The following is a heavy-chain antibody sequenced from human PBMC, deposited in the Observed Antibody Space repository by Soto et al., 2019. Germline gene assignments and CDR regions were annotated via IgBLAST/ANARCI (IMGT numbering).Heavy chain of an antibody. CDR3: ARVLAAAGTGWFDP. V-gene: IGHV4-59*01. CDR1: GGSISSYY. Sequence: QVQLQESGPGLVKPSETLSLTCTVSGGSISSYYWSWIWQPPGKRLGWIGYIYYSWSTNYNPSLKSRATRSVDTSKNQFSLKLSSVTAADTAVYYCARVLAAAGTGWFDPWGQGTLVTVSS. CDR2: IYYSWST. J-gene: IGHJ5*02. D-gene: IGHD6-25*01.